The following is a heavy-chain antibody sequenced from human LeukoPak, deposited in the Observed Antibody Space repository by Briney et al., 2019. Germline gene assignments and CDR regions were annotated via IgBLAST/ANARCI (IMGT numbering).Heavy chain of an antibody. D-gene: IGHD3-16*01. CDR1: GFTFSDYN. J-gene: IGHJ6*02. CDR3: ARDQGGVEVETFYYYGIDV. V-gene: IGHV3-48*04. CDR2: ISIRGTTV. Sequence: PGGSLRLSCAASGFTFSDYNMNWVRQAPGKGLEWLSFISIRGTTVYYADSVKGRFTISRDNAKNSLYLQMNSLRGDDTAVYYCARDQGGVEVETFYYYGIDVWGHGTTVTVSS.